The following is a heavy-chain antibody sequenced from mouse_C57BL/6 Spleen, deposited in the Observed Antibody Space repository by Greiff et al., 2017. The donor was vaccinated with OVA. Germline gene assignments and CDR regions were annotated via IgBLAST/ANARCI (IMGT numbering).Heavy chain of an antibody. CDR2: ISDGGSYT. V-gene: IGHV5-4*01. Sequence: EVKLMESGGGLVKPGGSLKLSCAASGFTFSSYAMSWVRQTPEKRLEWVATISDGGSYTYYPDNVKGRFTISRDNAKNNLYLQMSHLKSEDTAMYYCARDDRRDYYAMDYWGQGTSVTVSS. CDR3: ARDDRRDYYAMDY. D-gene: IGHD3-2*01. J-gene: IGHJ4*01. CDR1: GFTFSSYA.